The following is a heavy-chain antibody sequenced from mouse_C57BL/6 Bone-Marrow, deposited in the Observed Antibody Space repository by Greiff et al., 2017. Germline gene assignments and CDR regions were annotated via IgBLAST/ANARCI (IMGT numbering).Heavy chain of an antibody. J-gene: IGHJ4*01. V-gene: IGHV1-55*01. CDR3: ARWVLRLDYAMDY. Sequence: QVQLQQSGAELVKPGASVKMSCKASGYTFTSYWITWVKQRPGQGLEWIGDIYPGSGSTNYNEKFKSKATLTVDTSSSTAYMQLSSLTSEDSAVYYCARWVLRLDYAMDYWGQGTSVTVSS. CDR2: IYPGSGST. D-gene: IGHD2-3*01. CDR1: GYTFTSYW.